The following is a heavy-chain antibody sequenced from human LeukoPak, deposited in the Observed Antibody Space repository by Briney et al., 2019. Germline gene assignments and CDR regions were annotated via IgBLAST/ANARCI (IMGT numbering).Heavy chain of an antibody. J-gene: IGHJ4*02. CDR3: AREDSYGYEGYFDY. CDR2: ISAYNGNT. D-gene: IGHD5-18*01. V-gene: IGHV1-18*01. CDR1: GYTFTSYG. Sequence: ASVKVSCKASGYTFTSYGISWVRQAPGQGVEWMGWISAYNGNTNYAQKLQGRVTMTTDTSTSTAYMELRSLRSDDTAVYYCAREDSYGYEGYFDYWGQGTLVTVSS.